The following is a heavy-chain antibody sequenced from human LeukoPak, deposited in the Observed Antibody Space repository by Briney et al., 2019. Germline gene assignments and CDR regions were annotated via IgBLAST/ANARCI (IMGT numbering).Heavy chain of an antibody. D-gene: IGHD1-1*01. V-gene: IGHV3-23*01. CDR2: ICSSIGCT. CDR3: ARISLAPSDNFDS. CDR1: AFTFSSHP. Sequence: GGSLRLSCAASAFTFSSHPMGWVRRAPGKGLEWVSSICSSIGCTYYAASVRGRFAISRGDSKNTLYLQMNSLRAEDTAVYYCARISLAPSDNFDSWGQGTLVTVSS. J-gene: IGHJ4*02.